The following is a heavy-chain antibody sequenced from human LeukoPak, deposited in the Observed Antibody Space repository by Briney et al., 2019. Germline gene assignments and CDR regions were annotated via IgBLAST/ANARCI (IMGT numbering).Heavy chain of an antibody. D-gene: IGHD2-2*01. J-gene: IGHJ5*02. V-gene: IGHV4-39*01. CDR3: ARRLTQYDCFDP. CDR1: GGSISSSFYY. CDR2: IYHSGST. Sequence: SETLSLTCTVSGGSISSSFYYWGWIRQPPGKGLEWIVSIYHSGSTYYNPSLKSRVTISVDTSRNQFSLNLSSVTAADTAVYYCARRLTQYDCFDPWGQGILVTVSS.